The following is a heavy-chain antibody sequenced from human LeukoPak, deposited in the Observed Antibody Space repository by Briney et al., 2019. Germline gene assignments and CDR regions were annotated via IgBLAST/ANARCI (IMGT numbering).Heavy chain of an antibody. V-gene: IGHV1-2*06. D-gene: IGHD3-3*01. CDR3: ARGGYDFVYYYYGMDV. J-gene: IGHJ6*02. CDR1: GYTFTSYA. Sequence: ASVKVSCKASGYTFTSYAMHWVRQAPGQGLEWMGRINPNSGGTNYAQKFQGRVTMTRDTSIGTAYMELSRLRSDDTAVYYCARGGYDFVYYYYGMDVWGQGTTVTVSS. CDR2: INPNSGGT.